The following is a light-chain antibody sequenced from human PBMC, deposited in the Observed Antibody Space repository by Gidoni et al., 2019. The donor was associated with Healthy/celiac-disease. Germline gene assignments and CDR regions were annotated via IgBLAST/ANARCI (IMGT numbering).Light chain of an antibody. J-gene: IGKJ1*01. CDR2: AAS. CDR3: QQSYSTPPWT. Sequence: DIQMTQSPSSLSASVGDRVTITCRASQSISSYLYWYQQKPGEAPTLLIYAASSLQSGVPSRCSSSGSGTDFTITISSLQPEDFATYYCQQSYSTPPWTFGQGTKVEIK. V-gene: IGKV1-39*01. CDR1: QSISSY.